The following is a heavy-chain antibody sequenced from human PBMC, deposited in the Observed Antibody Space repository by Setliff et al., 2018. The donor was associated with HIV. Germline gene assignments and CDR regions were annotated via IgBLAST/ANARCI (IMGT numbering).Heavy chain of an antibody. J-gene: IGHJ5*02. CDR1: TESLTRYD. CDR3: ARVKSIKTTLVRLWPRFDL. CDR2: IDDSGSI. V-gene: IGHV4-34*01. D-gene: IGHD3-10*01. Sequence: SETLSLTCAVYTESLTRYDWAWIRQSPEKGLEWIGEIDDSGSIIYNPSLQSRVTMSVDTSKNQFPLKVRSLTAADTGLYYCARVKSIKTTLVRLWPRFDLWGQGTQVTVSS.